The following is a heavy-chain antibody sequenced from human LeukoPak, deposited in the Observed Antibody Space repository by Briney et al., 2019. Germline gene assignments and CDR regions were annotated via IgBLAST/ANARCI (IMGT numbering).Heavy chain of an antibody. CDR3: ARETGSAVGSTDFDY. D-gene: IGHD4-17*01. Sequence: SGGSLRLSCAASGFTFSSYSMNWVRQAPGKGLEWVSYISSSSSTIYYADSVKGRFTISRDNSKNTLYLQMNSLRAEDTAVYYCARETGSAVGSTDFDYWGQGTLVTVSS. CDR1: GFTFSSYS. J-gene: IGHJ4*02. CDR2: ISSSSSTI. V-gene: IGHV3-48*01.